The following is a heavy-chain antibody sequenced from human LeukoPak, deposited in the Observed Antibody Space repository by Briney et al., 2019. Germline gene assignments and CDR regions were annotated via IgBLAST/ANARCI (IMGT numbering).Heavy chain of an antibody. V-gene: IGHV1-8*01. D-gene: IGHD2/OR15-2a*01. CDR2: MNPNSGNT. CDR1: GYTFTSYD. Sequence: GASVKVSCKASGYTFTSYDINWVRQATGQGLEWMGWMNPNSGNTGYAQKFQGRVTMTRNTSISTAYMELSSLRSEDTAVYYCARDSMTSTTAIHNWFDPWGQGTLVTVSS. CDR3: ARDSMTSTTAIHNWFDP. J-gene: IGHJ5*02.